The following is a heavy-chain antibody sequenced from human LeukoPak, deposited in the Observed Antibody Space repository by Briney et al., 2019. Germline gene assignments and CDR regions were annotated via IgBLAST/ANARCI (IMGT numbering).Heavy chain of an antibody. CDR3: GRPLQRGSWTQRALDY. J-gene: IGHJ4*02. V-gene: IGHV1-8*01. CDR2: MNPNSGNA. CDR1: GYTFTSYD. Sequence: ASVKVSCKASGYTFTSYDISWVRQATGQGLEWMGWMNPNSGNAGYAQRFQGRVTMTRNNSISTAYMELTSLRSEDTAVYYCGRPLQRGSWTQRALDYWGQGTLVTVS. D-gene: IGHD3-10*01.